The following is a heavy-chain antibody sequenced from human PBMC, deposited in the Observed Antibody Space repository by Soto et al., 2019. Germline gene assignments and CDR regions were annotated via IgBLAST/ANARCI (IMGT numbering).Heavy chain of an antibody. CDR1: GGSIAGYIYH. D-gene: IGHD6-6*01. J-gene: IGHJ4*01. Sequence: PSETLCLSCSVSGGSIAGYIYHWAWIRQPPTKGLEWIGNIYYRGSTYYNPSINSRVTISVDTSKNQFSLTLTSVTAADTAVYFCARLGRAGALVLFDHWGQQTLVTVSS. CDR2: IYYRGST. CDR3: ARLGRAGALVLFDH. V-gene: IGHV4-39*01.